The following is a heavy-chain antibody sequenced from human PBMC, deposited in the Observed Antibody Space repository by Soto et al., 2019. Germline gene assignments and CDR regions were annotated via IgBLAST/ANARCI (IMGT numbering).Heavy chain of an antibody. Sequence: ASVKVSCKASGGTFSSYAISWVRQAPGQGLEWMGGIIPIFGTANYAQKFQGRVTITADESTSTAYMELSSLRSEDTAVYYCAREGYYYDSSGYMRGGYYYYYGMDVWGQGTTVTVSS. J-gene: IGHJ6*02. D-gene: IGHD3-22*01. CDR2: IIPIFGTA. V-gene: IGHV1-69*13. CDR3: AREGYYYDSSGYMRGGYYYYYGMDV. CDR1: GGTFSSYA.